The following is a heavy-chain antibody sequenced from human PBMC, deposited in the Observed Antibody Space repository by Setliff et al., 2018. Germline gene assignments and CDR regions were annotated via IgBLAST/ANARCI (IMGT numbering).Heavy chain of an antibody. J-gene: IGHJ3*01. V-gene: IGHV1-18*01. Sequence: VKVSCKASGYIFQSYGISWVRQAPGQGLEWMGWISSYNDVTNYAQRFQGRVTMTTDTSKSAAYMDLRGLRSDDTAVYYCAISTLSICSGGSCPNAFDVWGQGTMVTVSS. CDR3: AISTLSICSGGSCPNAFDV. CDR1: GYIFQSYG. CDR2: ISSYNDVT. D-gene: IGHD2-15*01.